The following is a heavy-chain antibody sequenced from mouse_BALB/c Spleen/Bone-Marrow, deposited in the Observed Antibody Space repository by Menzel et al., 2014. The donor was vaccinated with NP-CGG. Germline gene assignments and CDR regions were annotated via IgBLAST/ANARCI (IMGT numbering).Heavy chain of an antibody. J-gene: IGHJ2*01. Sequence: VQLQHSGAELVKPGASVKLSCTTSGFNIKDTYMHWVKLRPEQGLEWIGRIVPANGNTEYAPKFQGKATMTADTSSNTAYPQLSSLTSEHTAVYFCASYDYGYYFDYWGQGTTLTVSS. D-gene: IGHD2-4*01. CDR2: IVPANGNT. CDR1: GFNIKDTY. CDR3: ASYDYGYYFDY. V-gene: IGHV14-3*02.